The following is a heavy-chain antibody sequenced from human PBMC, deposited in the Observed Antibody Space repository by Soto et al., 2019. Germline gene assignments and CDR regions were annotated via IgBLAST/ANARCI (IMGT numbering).Heavy chain of an antibody. CDR1: GFTFSSYS. J-gene: IGHJ4*02. D-gene: IGHD3-10*01. CDR2: ISSSSSYI. CDR3: ARDGMVRGVPNDY. V-gene: IGHV3-21*01. Sequence: EVQLVESGGGLVKPGGSLRLSCAASGFTFSSYSMNWVRQAPGKGLEWVSSISSSSSYIYYADSVKGRFTISRDNAKNSLYLQMNSLRAEDTAVYYCARDGMVRGVPNDYWGQGTLVTVSS.